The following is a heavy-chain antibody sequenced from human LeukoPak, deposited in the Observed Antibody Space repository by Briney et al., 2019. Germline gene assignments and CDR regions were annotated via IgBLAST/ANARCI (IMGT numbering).Heavy chain of an antibody. CDR2: ISAYNGNT. CDR3: ARRYEYYYYSYMDV. V-gene: IGHV1-18*01. D-gene: IGHD3-9*01. J-gene: IGHJ6*03. CDR1: GYTFTSYG. Sequence: ASVKVSCKASGYTFTSYGISWVRQAPGQGLEWMGWISAYNGNTNYAQKLQGRVTMTTDTSTSTAYMELRSLRSDDTAVYYCARRYEYYYYSYMDVWGKGTTVTVSS.